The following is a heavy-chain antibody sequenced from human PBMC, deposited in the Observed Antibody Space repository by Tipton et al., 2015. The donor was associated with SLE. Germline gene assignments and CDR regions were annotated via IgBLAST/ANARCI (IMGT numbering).Heavy chain of an antibody. CDR2: INHSGST. V-gene: IGHV4-34*01. D-gene: IGHD6-19*01. J-gene: IGHJ6*03. CDR1: GVSISTDY. Sequence: TLSLTCTVSGVSISTDYWSWIRQPPGKGLEWIGEINHSGSTNYNPPLKSRVTISVDTSQNQFSLKLSSVTAADTAVYYCARRVGGSGWLQGYYYYYLDVWGKGTTVTVSS. CDR3: ARRVGGSGWLQGYYYYYLDV.